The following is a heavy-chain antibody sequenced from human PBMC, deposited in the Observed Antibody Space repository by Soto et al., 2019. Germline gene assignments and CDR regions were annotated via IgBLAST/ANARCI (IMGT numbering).Heavy chain of an antibody. CDR2: IRIRANNYAT. CDR1: GFTFSGSN. D-gene: IGHD6-13*01. Sequence: EVQLVESGGGLVQPGGSLKLSCAASGFTFSGSNMHWVRQASGRGLEWVGRIRIRANNYATEYAASVKGRFTISRDDSKGTAYLQMDSLKSEDTAVYYCTRAGIAAGQGFDSWVQGTLVTVSS. V-gene: IGHV3-73*02. J-gene: IGHJ5*01. CDR3: TRAGIAAGQGFDS.